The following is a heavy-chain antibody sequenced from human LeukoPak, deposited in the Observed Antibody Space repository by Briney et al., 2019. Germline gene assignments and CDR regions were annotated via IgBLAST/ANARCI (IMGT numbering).Heavy chain of an antibody. Sequence: PSETLSLTCAVSGGSISSSNWWWWGLQPPGEGLEWIGENYHSGSPIYNPSLKSRFTLSIDKSNNHFPLKLRPVTAGVTAGYYCAGGSLLLFGELSRFDHWGQGTLVTVSS. CDR2: NYHSGSP. CDR1: GGSISSSNW. CDR3: AGGSLLLFGELSRFDH. D-gene: IGHD3-10*01. V-gene: IGHV4/OR15-8*01. J-gene: IGHJ5*02.